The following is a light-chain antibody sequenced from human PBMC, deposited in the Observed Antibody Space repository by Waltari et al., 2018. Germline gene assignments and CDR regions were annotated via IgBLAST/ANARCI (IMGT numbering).Light chain of an antibody. Sequence: QYALTQPRSVSGSPGQSVTISCTGTGSDVGDSNYVSWYQQHPGEAPKRVIYDVTNRPSGVPARFSGCKSGNSASLTVSGLQSEDEADYYCCSYAGTCVFCGGTKLTVL. CDR3: CSYAGTCV. CDR2: DVT. J-gene: IGLJ3*02. CDR1: GSDVGDSNY. V-gene: IGLV2-11*01.